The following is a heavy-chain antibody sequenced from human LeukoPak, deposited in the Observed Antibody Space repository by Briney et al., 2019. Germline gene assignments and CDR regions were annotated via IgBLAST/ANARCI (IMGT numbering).Heavy chain of an antibody. CDR3: ARDPYSGSYAWNPAPYYFDY. CDR2: ISSSSYI. CDR1: GFTFSSYS. D-gene: IGHD1-26*01. V-gene: IGHV3-21*01. J-gene: IGHJ4*02. Sequence: GGSLRLSCAASGFTFSSYSMNWVRQAPGKGLEWVSSISSSSYIYYADSVKGRFTISRDNAKNSLYLQMNSLRAEDTAVYYCARDPYSGSYAWNPAPYYFDYWGQGTLVTVSS.